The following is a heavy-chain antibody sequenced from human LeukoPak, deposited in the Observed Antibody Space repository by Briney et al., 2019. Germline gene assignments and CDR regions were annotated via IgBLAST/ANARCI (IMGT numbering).Heavy chain of an antibody. CDR2: ISYDGSNK. Sequence: SGGSLRLSCAASGFTFSSYGMHWVRQAPGKGLEWVAVISYDGSNKYYADSVKGRFTISRDNSKNTLYLQMNSLRAEDTAVYYCAKEAYVWGSYRPFDYWGQGTLVTVSS. J-gene: IGHJ4*02. V-gene: IGHV3-30*18. D-gene: IGHD3-16*02. CDR3: AKEAYVWGSYRPFDY. CDR1: GFTFSSYG.